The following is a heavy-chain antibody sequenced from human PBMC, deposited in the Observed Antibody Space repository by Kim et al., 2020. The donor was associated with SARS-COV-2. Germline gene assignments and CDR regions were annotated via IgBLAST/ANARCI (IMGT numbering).Heavy chain of an antibody. V-gene: IGHV3-23*01. J-gene: IGHJ4*02. Sequence: ADSLRGRFTTSRDNSKNTGYLQLNSLRAEDTALYYCAKRIVAGGAYFFDYWGQGTLVTVSS. D-gene: IGHD6-13*01. CDR3: AKRIVAGGAYFFDY.